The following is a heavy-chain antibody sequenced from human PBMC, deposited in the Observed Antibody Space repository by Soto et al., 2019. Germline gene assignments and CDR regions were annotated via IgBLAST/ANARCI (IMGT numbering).Heavy chain of an antibody. J-gene: IGHJ3*02. V-gene: IGHV1-18*01. CDR3: ARDSNYGDYVFWGLLDAFDI. CDR2: ISAYNGNT. Sequence: QVQLVQSGAEVKKPGASVKVSCKASGYTFTSYGISWVRQAPGQGLEWMGWISAYNGNTNYAQKLQGRVTMTTDTSTGTDYMELRSLRSDDTAVYYCARDSNYGDYVFWGLLDAFDIWGQGTMVTVSS. CDR1: GYTFTSYG. D-gene: IGHD4-17*01.